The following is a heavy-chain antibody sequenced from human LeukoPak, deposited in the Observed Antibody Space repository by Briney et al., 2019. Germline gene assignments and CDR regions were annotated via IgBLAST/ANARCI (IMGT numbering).Heavy chain of an antibody. CDR1: GGSFSSGDYY. CDR2: IYYSGIT. CDR3: ARAGVFWSGSRFDY. Sequence: PSETLSLXCTASGGSFSSGDYYWSWIRQPPGKGLEWIGYIYYSGITYYNPSLKSRLTISVDTSKNQFSLKLSSVTAADTAVYYCARAGVFWSGSRFDYWGQGALVTVSS. D-gene: IGHD3-3*01. J-gene: IGHJ4*02. V-gene: IGHV4-30-4*08.